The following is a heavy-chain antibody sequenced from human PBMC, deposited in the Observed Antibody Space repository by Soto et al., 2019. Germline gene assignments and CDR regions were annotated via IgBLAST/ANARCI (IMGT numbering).Heavy chain of an antibody. CDR2: ISWNSGSI. Sequence: PVGSLRLSCAASGFTFDDYAMHWVRQAPGKGLEWVSGISWNSGSIGYADSVKGRFTISRDNAKNSLYMKMNSLRAEDTALYYCAKDQHGYSYYYGMDVWVQGTTVTVSS. D-gene: IGHD2-21*01. CDR1: GFTFDDYA. V-gene: IGHV3-9*01. J-gene: IGHJ6*02. CDR3: AKDQHGYSYYYGMDV.